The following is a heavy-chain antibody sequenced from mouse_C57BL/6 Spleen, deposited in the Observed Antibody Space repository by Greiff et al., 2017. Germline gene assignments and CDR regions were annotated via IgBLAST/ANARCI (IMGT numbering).Heavy chain of an antibody. CDR3: ARKGITTVGGFAY. V-gene: IGHV1-22*01. CDR2: INPNNGDT. CDR1: GYTFTDYN. J-gene: IGHJ3*01. Sequence: VQLQQSGPELVKPGASVKMSCKASGYTFTDYNMHWVKQSHGKSLEWIGYINPNNGDTSYNQKFKGKATLTVNKSSSTAYMELRSLTSEDSAVYYCARKGITTVGGFAYWGQGTLVTVSA. D-gene: IGHD1-1*01.